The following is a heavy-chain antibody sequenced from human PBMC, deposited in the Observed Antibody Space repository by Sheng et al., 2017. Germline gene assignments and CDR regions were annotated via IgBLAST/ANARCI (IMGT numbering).Heavy chain of an antibody. CDR1: GITFSGYL. CDR3: ARDRWNDY. V-gene: IGHV3-7*01. CDR2: IEPDGSDK. D-gene: IGHD1-1*01. Sequence: ESVGGLVQPGGSLRLSCAASGITFSGYLLNWVRQSPGKGLEWVANIEPDGSDKYYVDSVKGRFIISRDDARDSLYLQMNNLRVEDTAVYFCARDRWNDYWGQGTLVTVSS. J-gene: IGHJ4*02.